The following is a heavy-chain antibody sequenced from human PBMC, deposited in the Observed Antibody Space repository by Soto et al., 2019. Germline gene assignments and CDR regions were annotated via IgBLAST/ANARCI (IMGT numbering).Heavy chain of an antibody. J-gene: IGHJ4*02. CDR2: IHFSGST. Sequence: SETLSLTCTVSGGSISGYYGSWIRQPPGKGLEWIGLIHFSGSTNYNPSLKSRVIISVDTSKNQFSLRLSSVTAADTAVYYCAREPLTWGQGTLVTVSS. CDR1: GGSISGYY. V-gene: IGHV4-59*12. CDR3: AREPLT.